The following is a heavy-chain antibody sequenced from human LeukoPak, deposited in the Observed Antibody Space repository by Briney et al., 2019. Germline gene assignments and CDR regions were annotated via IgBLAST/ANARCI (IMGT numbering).Heavy chain of an antibody. Sequence: PSETLSLTCSVSGGSISSYYWSWIRQPAGKGLEWIGRIYTSGSTSYSPSLKSRVSISVHKSKSQFSLKLSSVTAADTAVYYCARDLEHCDSTSCHNWFDPWGQGTLVTVSS. CDR2: IYTSGST. D-gene: IGHD2-2*01. CDR3: ARDLEHCDSTSCHNWFDP. J-gene: IGHJ5*02. V-gene: IGHV4-4*07. CDR1: GGSISSYY.